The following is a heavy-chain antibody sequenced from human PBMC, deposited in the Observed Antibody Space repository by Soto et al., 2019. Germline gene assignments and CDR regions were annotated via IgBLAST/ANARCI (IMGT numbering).Heavy chain of an antibody. V-gene: IGHV4-59*12. CDR3: ARDQMVGYYYDSSGYWGNYYYYYGMDV. CDR2: IYYSGST. D-gene: IGHD3-22*01. CDR1: GGSISSYY. Sequence: SETLSLTCTVSGGSISSYYWSWIRQPPGKGLEWIGDIYYSGSTNYNPSLKSRVTISVDTSKNQFSLKLSSVTAADTAVYYCARDQMVGYYYDSSGYWGNYYYYYGMDVWGQGTTVTVSS. J-gene: IGHJ6*02.